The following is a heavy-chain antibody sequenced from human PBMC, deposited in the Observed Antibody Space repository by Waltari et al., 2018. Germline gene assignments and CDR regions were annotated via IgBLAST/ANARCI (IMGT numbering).Heavy chain of an antibody. D-gene: IGHD5-12*01. CDR2: IGYDGSNK. Sequence: QVQLVESGGGVVQPGRSLSLSCAASGFTFSSYGMHWVRPAPGKGLEWVAVIGYDGSNKYYADSGKGRFTISRDNSKNTLYLQMNSLRAEDTAVYYCARGARFSELDGMDVWGQGTTVTVSS. CDR3: ARGARFSELDGMDV. V-gene: IGHV3-33*01. CDR1: GFTFSSYG. J-gene: IGHJ6*02.